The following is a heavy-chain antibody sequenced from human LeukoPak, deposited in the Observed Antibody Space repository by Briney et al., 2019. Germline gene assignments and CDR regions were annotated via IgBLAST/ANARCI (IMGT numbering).Heavy chain of an antibody. J-gene: IGHJ3*02. Sequence: SETLSLTCTISRGSTRSSSWTWIRQPPGRGLEWIGLILTSGTANYNPSLKSRVTTSLDTSKNHFSLNLTSVTAADTAVYYCTRVSYFDFWSGSYSSPPGDAFDIWGQGTMVTVSS. D-gene: IGHD3-3*01. CDR3: TRVSYFDFWSGSYSSPPGDAFDI. CDR1: RGSTRSSS. V-gene: IGHV4-4*07. CDR2: ILTSGTA.